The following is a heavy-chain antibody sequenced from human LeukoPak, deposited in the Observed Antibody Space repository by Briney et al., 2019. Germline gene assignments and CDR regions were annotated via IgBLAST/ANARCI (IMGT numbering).Heavy chain of an antibody. J-gene: IGHJ3*02. CDR1: RVSISDVCYY. CDR2: KYYSGSA. D-gene: IGHD2-2*01. V-gene: IGHV4-31*03. Sequence: PSQTLSLTCRVSRVSISDVCYYWTRIRQHPGRGLEWIGYKYYSGSAKYNPSLKSRLTISVDTSKNQFSLQLSSVTAADTAMYYCATPYCSGISCLNDFNIWGQGTMVTVSS. CDR3: ATPYCSGISCLNDFNI.